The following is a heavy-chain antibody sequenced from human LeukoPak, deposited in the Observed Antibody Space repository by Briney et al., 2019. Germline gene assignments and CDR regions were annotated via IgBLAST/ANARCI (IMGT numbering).Heavy chain of an antibody. D-gene: IGHD3-22*01. J-gene: IGHJ4*02. CDR3: ARRLYDSRVIDY. Sequence: SETLSLTCTVSGGSISSSSYYWGWIRQPPGKGLEWIGSIYYSGSTYYNPSLKSRVTISVDTSKNQFSLKLSSVTAADTAVYYCARRLYDSRVIDYWGQGTLVTVSS. CDR1: GGSISSSSYY. V-gene: IGHV4-39*01. CDR2: IYYSGST.